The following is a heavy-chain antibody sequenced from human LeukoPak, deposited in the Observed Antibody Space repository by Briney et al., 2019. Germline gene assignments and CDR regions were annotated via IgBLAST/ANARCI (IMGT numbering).Heavy chain of an antibody. D-gene: IGHD6-19*01. J-gene: IGHJ5*02. CDR3: ASSIAVAGRGLTWFDP. Sequence: SETLSLTCTVSGDSISSGYYWGWIRQPPGKGLEWIGKIYHSGSTYYNPSLKSRVTISVDTSKNQFSLKLSSVAAADTAVYYCASSIAVAGRGLTWFDPWGQGTLVTVSP. V-gene: IGHV4-38-2*02. CDR2: IYHSGST. CDR1: GDSISSGYY.